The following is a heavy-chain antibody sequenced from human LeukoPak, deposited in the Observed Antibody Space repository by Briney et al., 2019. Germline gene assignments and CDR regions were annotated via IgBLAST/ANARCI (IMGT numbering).Heavy chain of an antibody. CDR1: GGSISSSSYY. J-gene: IGHJ5*02. D-gene: IGHD3-10*01. Sequence: SETLSLTCTVSGGSISSSSYYWGWIRQPPGKGLEWIGSIYYSGSTYYNPSLKSRVTISVDTSKNQFSLKLSSVTAADTAVYYCAGSGYHREFWFDPWGQGTLVTVSS. CDR2: IYYSGST. CDR3: AGSGYHREFWFDP. V-gene: IGHV4-39*07.